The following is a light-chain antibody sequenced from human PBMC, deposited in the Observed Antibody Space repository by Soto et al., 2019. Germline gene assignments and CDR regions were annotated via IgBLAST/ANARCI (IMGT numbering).Light chain of an antibody. J-gene: IGLJ1*01. Sequence: QSVLTQPPSASGSPGQSVTISCTGTSSDVGGYNYVSWYQQHPGKAPKLMIYEVSKRPSGIPDRFSGSKSGNTASLTVSGLQAEDVVDYSCISYAGSILLYVFGTGTKVTVL. CDR1: SSDVGGYNY. CDR2: EVS. CDR3: ISYAGSILLYV. V-gene: IGLV2-8*01.